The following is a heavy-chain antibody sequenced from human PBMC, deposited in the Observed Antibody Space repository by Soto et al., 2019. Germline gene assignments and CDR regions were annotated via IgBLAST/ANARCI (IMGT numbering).Heavy chain of an antibody. V-gene: IGHV1-69*13. CDR2: IIPIFGTA. CDR1: GGTFSSYA. D-gene: IGHD2-2*01. CDR3: ARREGYCSSTSCYRLWFDP. J-gene: IGHJ5*02. Sequence: ASVKVFCKASGGTFSSYAISWVRQAPGQGLEWMGGIIPIFGTANYAQKFQGRVTITADESTSTAYMELSSLRSEDTAVYYCARREGYCSSTSCYRLWFDPWGQGTLVTVSS.